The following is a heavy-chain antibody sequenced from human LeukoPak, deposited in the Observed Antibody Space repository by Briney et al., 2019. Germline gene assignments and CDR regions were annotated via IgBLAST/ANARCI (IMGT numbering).Heavy chain of an antibody. CDR2: IYHSGST. CDR3: AREGSGYSYGHIDY. J-gene: IGHJ4*02. Sequence: SQTLSLTCAVSGGSISSGGYSWSWIRQPPGKGLEWIGYIYHSGSTYYNPSLKSRVTISVDRSKNQFSLKLSPVTAADTAVYYCAREGSGYSYGHIDYWGQGTLVTVSS. D-gene: IGHD5-18*01. CDR1: GGSISSGGYS. V-gene: IGHV4-30-2*01.